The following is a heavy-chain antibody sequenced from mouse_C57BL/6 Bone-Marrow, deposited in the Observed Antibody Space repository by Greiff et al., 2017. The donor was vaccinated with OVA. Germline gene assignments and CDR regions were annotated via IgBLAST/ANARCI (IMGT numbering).Heavy chain of an antibody. CDR2: ISYSGST. J-gene: IGHJ1*03. Sequence: EVQLQESGPGMVKPSQSLSLTCTVTGYSITSGYDWHWIRHFPGNKLEWMGYISYSGSTNYNPSLKSRIPITPDTPDNPFFLKLNSVTTEDTATYNCARGGGYFDVWGTGTTVTVSS. CDR1: GYSITSGYD. V-gene: IGHV3-1*01. CDR3: ARGGGYFDV.